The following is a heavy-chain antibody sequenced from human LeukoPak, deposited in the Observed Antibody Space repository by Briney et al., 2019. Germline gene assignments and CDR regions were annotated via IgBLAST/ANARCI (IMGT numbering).Heavy chain of an antibody. CDR1: GFTFSSYG. V-gene: IGHV3-30*02. Sequence: GGSLRLSCAASGFTFSSYGMHWVRQAPGKGLEWVAFIRYDGSNKYYADSVKGRFTISRDNSKNQLYLKMNSLRGEDTAVYYCAKDGGYSYGPKFDYWGQGTLVTVSS. J-gene: IGHJ4*02. D-gene: IGHD5-18*01. CDR2: IRYDGSNK. CDR3: AKDGGYSYGPKFDY.